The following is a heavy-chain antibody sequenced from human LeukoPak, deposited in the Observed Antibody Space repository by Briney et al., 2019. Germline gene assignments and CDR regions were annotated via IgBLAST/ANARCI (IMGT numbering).Heavy chain of an antibody. CDR3: SKYRGEVPARGWFDP. CDR1: GITLSSYA. V-gene: IGHV3-23*01. CDR2: ISGSGADT. J-gene: IGHJ5*02. Sequence: GGSLRLSCAASGITLSSYAMSWVRQATGKGLEWVSDISGSGADTYYTDYVKGRFTISRDNSKNTLYLQMNSLRAEDAAVDYCSKYRGEVPARGWFDPWGQGTLVTVSS. D-gene: IGHD2-2*01.